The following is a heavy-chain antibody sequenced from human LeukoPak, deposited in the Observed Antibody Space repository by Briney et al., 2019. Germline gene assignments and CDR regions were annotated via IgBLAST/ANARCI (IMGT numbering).Heavy chain of an antibody. D-gene: IGHD6-13*01. CDR1: GFTFSSYG. Sequence: PGGSLRLSCAASGFTFSSYGMHWVRQAPGKGLEWVAVIWYDGSNKYYADSVKGRFTISRDNSKNTLYLQMNSLRAEDTAVYYCARGEDSSSWYLKSTVDNWFDPWGQGTLVTVSS. CDR2: IWYDGSNK. J-gene: IGHJ5*02. CDR3: ARGEDSSSWYLKSTVDNWFDP. V-gene: IGHV3-33*01.